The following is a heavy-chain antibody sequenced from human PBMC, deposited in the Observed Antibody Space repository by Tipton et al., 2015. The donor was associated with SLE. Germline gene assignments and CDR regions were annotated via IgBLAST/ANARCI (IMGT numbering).Heavy chain of an antibody. CDR2: INHSGST. V-gene: IGHV4-34*01. Sequence: LRLSCAVYGGSFSGYYWSWIRQPPGKGLEWIGEINHSGSTNYNPSLKSRVTISIDTSKNQFSLKLSSLTAADTAVYYCARGSKGYGRFDIWGQGTMVTVSS. CDR1: GGSFSGYY. CDR3: ARGSKGYGRFDI. D-gene: IGHD5-18*01. J-gene: IGHJ3*02.